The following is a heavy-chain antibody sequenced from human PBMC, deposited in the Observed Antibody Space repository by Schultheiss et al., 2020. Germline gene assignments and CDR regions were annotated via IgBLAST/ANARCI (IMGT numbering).Heavy chain of an antibody. Sequence: SETLSLTCAVSGGSISSSNWWSWVRQPPGKGLEWIGEIYHSGSTNYNPSLKSRVTISVDKSKNQFSLKLSSVTAADTAVYYCARRGDPYCSGGSCYNHDAFDICGQGTMVTVSS. CDR2: IYHSGST. CDR1: GGSISSSNW. J-gene: IGHJ3*02. D-gene: IGHD2-15*01. CDR3: ARRGDPYCSGGSCYNHDAFDI. V-gene: IGHV4-4*02.